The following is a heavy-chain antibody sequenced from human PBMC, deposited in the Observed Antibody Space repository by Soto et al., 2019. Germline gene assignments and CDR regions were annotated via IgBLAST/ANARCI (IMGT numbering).Heavy chain of an antibody. V-gene: IGHV2-70*01. D-gene: IGHD6-19*01. J-gene: IGHJ3*02. Sequence: SGPTLVNPTQTLTLTCTFSGFSLSTSGMCVSWIRQSPGKALEWLALIDWDDDKYYSTSLKTRLTISKDTSKNQVVLTMTNMDPVDTATYYCARLRAYSSGWYEAFDIWGQGTMVTVSS. CDR2: IDWDDDK. CDR1: GFSLSTSGMC. CDR3: ARLRAYSSGWYEAFDI.